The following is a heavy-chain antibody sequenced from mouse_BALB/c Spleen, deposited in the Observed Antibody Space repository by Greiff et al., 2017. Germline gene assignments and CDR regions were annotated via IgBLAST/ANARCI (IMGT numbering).Heavy chain of an antibody. D-gene: IGHD2-1*01. CDR2: ISSGSSTI. CDR1: GFTFSSFG. V-gene: IGHV5-17*02. CDR3: AREGYGKGTWFAY. Sequence: EVMLVESGGGLVQPGGSRKLSCAASGFTFSSFGMHWVRQAPEKGLEWVAYISSGSSTIYYADTVKGRFTISRDNPKNTLFLQMTSLRSEDTAMYYCAREGYGKGTWFAYWGQGTLVTVSA. J-gene: IGHJ3*01.